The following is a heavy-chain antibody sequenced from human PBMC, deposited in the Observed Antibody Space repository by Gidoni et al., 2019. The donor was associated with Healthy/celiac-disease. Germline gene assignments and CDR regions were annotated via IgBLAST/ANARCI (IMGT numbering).Heavy chain of an antibody. CDR1: G. Sequence: QVQLVESGGGVVQPGRSLRLSCAASGVGAVISYDGSNKYYADSVKGRFTISRDNSKNTLYLQMNSLRAEDTAVYYCGPFGSSGILIPYWGQGTLVTVSS. J-gene: IGHJ4*02. CDR2: ISYDGSNK. V-gene: IGHV3-30*01. D-gene: IGHD3-10*01. CDR3: GPFGSSGILIPY.